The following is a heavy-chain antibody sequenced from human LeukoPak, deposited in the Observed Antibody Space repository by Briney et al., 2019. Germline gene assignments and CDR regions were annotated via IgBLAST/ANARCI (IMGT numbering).Heavy chain of an antibody. V-gene: IGHV1-69*01. CDR1: GGTFSSYA. Sequence: SVKVSCKASGGTFSSYAISWVRQAPGQGLEWMGGIIPIFGTANYAQKFLGRVTITADESTSTAYMELSSLRSEDTAVYYCARVCSGGSCYLRDAFDIWGQGTMVTVSP. CDR3: ARVCSGGSCYLRDAFDI. D-gene: IGHD2-15*01. CDR2: IIPIFGTA. J-gene: IGHJ3*02.